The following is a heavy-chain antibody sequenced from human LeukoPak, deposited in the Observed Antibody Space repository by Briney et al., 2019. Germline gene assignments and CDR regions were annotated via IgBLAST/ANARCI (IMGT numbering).Heavy chain of an antibody. D-gene: IGHD2-2*01. CDR1: GYTFTSYD. J-gene: IGHJ6*03. CDR2: MNPNSGNT. CDR3: ARVGVGDIVVVPAAINYYYYYYMDV. Sequence: ASVKVSCKASGYTFTSYDINWVRQATGQGLEWMGWMNPNSGNTGYAQMFQGRVTMTRNTSISTAYMELSSLRSEDTAVYYCARVGVGDIVVVPAAINYYYYYYMDVWGKGTTVTISS. V-gene: IGHV1-8*01.